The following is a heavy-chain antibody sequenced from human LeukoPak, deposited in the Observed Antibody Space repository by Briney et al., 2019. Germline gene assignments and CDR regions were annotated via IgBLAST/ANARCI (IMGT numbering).Heavy chain of an antibody. CDR2: IYTSGST. V-gene: IGHV4-4*07. J-gene: IGHJ4*02. CDR1: GGSISSYY. CDR3: ARALSWLGYVFDY. Sequence: PSETLSLTCTVSGGSISSYYCHWIRQPAGKGLEWIGRIYTSGSTNYSPSLKSRVTMSVDTSKNQFSLKLSSVTAADTAVYYCARALSWLGYVFDYWGQGTLITVSS. D-gene: IGHD6-19*01.